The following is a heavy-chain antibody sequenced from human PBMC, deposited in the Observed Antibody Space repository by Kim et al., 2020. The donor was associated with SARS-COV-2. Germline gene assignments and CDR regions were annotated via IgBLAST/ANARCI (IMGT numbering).Heavy chain of an antibody. J-gene: IGHJ6*03. D-gene: IGHD3-16*01. CDR3: ARAMMGYYYYYMDV. V-gene: IGHV1-18*01. Sequence: AQKLKGRVTMTTDTSTSTAYMELRSLRSDDTAVYYCARAMMGYYYYYMDVWGKGTTVTVSS.